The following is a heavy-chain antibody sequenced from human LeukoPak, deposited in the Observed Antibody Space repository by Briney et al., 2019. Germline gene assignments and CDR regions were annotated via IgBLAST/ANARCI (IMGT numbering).Heavy chain of an antibody. J-gene: IGHJ6*03. V-gene: IGHV4-59*02. CDR3: ARGYSSSWLSYYYYYMDV. D-gene: IGHD6-13*01. CDR1: GGSVSHYY. CDR2: IYYSGST. Sequence: SETLSLTCTVSGGSVSHYYWSWIRQSPGKGLEWIGYIYYSGSTNYNPSLKSRVTISVDTSKNQFSLKLSSVTAADTAVYYCARGYSSSWLSYYYYYMDVWGKGTTVTISS.